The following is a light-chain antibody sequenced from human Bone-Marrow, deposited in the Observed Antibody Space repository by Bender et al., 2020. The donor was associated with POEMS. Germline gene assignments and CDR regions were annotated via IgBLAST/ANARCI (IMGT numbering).Light chain of an antibody. Sequence: QSALTQPPSASGSPGQSVTLSCTGGSDDVTSYKTVSWYRQYPDKAPTLVLYDLDRRPPRVPDRFSGSRSGNTPSLPVSGLQAEDEAYSYCSSAMTFGGGPYLTVL. CDR3: SSAMT. V-gene: IGLV2-8*01. CDR2: DLD. CDR1: SDDVTSYKT. J-gene: IGLJ2*01.